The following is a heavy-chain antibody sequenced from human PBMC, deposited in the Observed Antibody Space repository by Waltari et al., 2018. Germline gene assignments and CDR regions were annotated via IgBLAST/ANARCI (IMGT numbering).Heavy chain of an antibody. D-gene: IGHD3-22*01. V-gene: IGHV4-39*01. Sequence: QLQLQESGPGLVKPSETLSLACTVSGASISSSVHYGGWIRQPPGKGLEWIGSVYFTGTTYYNPSVKSRISISVDTSKSQFSLRLTSVTAADTAVYYCARAYDSTGYYRYFDLWGRGTLVTVSS. J-gene: IGHJ2*01. CDR3: ARAYDSTGYYRYFDL. CDR2: VYFTGTT. CDR1: GASISSSVHY.